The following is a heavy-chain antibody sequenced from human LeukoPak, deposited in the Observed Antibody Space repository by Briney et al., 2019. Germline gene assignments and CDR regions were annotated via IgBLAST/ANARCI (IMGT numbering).Heavy chain of an antibody. Sequence: SQSLSLTCAISGDSVSSNTAAWNWIRQSPSRCLEWLGRTYYRSSWYNDYAVSVKSRITIHPDTSKNQFSLQLSSVTAADTAVYFCARGRVSSSTWHSTYYYYFYMDVWGKGTTVTVSS. D-gene: IGHD4-11*01. J-gene: IGHJ6*03. CDR2: TYYRSSWYN. CDR1: GDSVSSNTAA. CDR3: ARGRVSSSTWHSTYYYYFYMDV. V-gene: IGHV6-1*01.